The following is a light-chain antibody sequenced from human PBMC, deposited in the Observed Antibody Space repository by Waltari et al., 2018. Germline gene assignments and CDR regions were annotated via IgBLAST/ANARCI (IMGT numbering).Light chain of an antibody. CDR2: GAS. CDR3: QQYTYWPPGT. V-gene: IGKV3-15*01. CDR1: QSVGSN. Sequence: ETVMTQSTATLSVSPGERVSPSCRASQSVGSNLAWYQQRPGQAPRLLIYGASTRATGIPARFSGSGSGTEFTLTISSLQSEDFAVYYCQQYTYWPPGTFGQGTKVEIK. J-gene: IGKJ1*01.